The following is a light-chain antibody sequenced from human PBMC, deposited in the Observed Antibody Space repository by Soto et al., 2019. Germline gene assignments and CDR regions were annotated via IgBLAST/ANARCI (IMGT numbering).Light chain of an antibody. CDR1: QSVSSK. Sequence: EIVMTQSPATLSVSPGERATLSCRAGQSVSSKLVWYQQRPEQPPRLLIYWASTRQSGVPDRFVGSGSETDFTLTISSLQAGDEAVYHCQQYYNTPYTFGQGTKLEIK. CDR2: WAS. CDR3: QQYYNTPYT. J-gene: IGKJ2*01. V-gene: IGKV3-15*01.